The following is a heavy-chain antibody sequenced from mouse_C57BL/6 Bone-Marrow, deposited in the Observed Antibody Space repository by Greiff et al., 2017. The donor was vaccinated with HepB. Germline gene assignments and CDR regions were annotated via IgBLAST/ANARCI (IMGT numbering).Heavy chain of an antibody. CDR2: INPYNGGT. CDR3: ARWDHFYAMDY. CDR1: GYTFTDYY. V-gene: IGHV1-19*01. Sequence: EVQLQQSGPVLVKPGASVKMSCKASGYTFTDYYMNWVKQSHGKSLEWIGVINPYNGGTSYNQKFKGKATLTVDKSSSTAYMELNSLTSEDSAVSYCARWDHFYAMDYWGQGTSVTVSS. J-gene: IGHJ4*01. D-gene: IGHD4-1*01.